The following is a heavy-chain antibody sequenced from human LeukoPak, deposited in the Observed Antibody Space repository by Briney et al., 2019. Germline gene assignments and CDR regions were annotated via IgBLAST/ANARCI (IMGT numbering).Heavy chain of an antibody. D-gene: IGHD1-1*01. J-gene: IGHJ5*02. V-gene: IGHV1-69*13. Sequence: ASVKVSCKASGGTFSSYAISWVRQAPGQGLEWMGGIIPIFGTANYAQKFQGRVTITADESTSTAYMELSSLRSEDTAVYYCARSEGTGGWFDPWGQGTLVTVSS. CDR2: IIPIFGTA. CDR3: ARSEGTGGWFDP. CDR1: GGTFSSYA.